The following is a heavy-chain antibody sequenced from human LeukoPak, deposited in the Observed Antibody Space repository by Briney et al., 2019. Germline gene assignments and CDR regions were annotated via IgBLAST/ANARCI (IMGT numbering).Heavy chain of an antibody. CDR2: IDTSGTT. J-gene: IGHJ3*02. CDR1: GGSISSGSYY. D-gene: IGHD2/OR15-2a*01. CDR3: ARGGNWEYKYAAFDI. Sequence: SETLSLTCTVSGGSISSGSYYWSWIRQPAGKALEWIGRIDTSGTTNYNPSLESRVTISVDTSKKQFSLKLDSVTAADTALYYCARGGNWEYKYAAFDIWGQGTMVTVSS. V-gene: IGHV4-61*02.